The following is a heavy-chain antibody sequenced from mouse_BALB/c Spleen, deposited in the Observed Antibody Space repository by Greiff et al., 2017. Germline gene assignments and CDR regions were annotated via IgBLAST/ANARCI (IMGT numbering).Heavy chain of an antibody. J-gene: IGHJ2*01. D-gene: IGHD1-1*01. Sequence: EVQLQQSGPSLVKPSQTLSLTCSVTGDSITSGYWNWIRKFPGNKLEYMGYISYSGSTYYNPSLKSRISITRDTSKNQYYLQLNSVTTEDTATYYCARSPHYYGSKDYFDYWGQGTTLTVSS. CDR1: GDSITSGY. CDR2: ISYSGST. V-gene: IGHV3-8*02. CDR3: ARSPHYYGSKDYFDY.